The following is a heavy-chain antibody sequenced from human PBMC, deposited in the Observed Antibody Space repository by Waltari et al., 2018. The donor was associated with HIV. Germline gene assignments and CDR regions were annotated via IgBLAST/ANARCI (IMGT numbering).Heavy chain of an antibody. J-gene: IGHJ5*02. Sequence: EVQLLESGGDLVQPGGSLRLFCVASGFTFTHYAMSWVRQAPGKGLEWVSGITDTGIRTHYADSVKGRFTISRDNSKNTLNLQMNSLRAEDTAVYYCAKGGASFGFDPWGQGTLVTVSS. CDR1: GFTFTHYA. CDR2: ITDTGIRT. D-gene: IGHD1-26*01. V-gene: IGHV3-23*01. CDR3: AKGGASFGFDP.